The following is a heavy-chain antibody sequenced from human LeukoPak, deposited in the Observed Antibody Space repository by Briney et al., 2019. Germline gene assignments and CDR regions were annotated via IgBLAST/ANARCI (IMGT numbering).Heavy chain of an antibody. CDR1: GFVFEDYA. CDR2: ISGDADEI. CDR3: AKDLGYSYGHRSLGFDY. J-gene: IGHJ4*02. V-gene: IGHV3-43D*03. D-gene: IGHD5-18*01. Sequence: GGSLRLSCAASGFVFEDYAMRWVRQASGKGLEWVSLISGDADEIKYADSVKGRFTISRDDSTNSLYLQMNSLRAEDTALYYCAKDLGYSYGHRSLGFDYWGLGTLVTVSS.